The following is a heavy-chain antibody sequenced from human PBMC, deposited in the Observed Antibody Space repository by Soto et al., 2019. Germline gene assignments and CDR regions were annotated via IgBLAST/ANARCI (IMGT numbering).Heavy chain of an antibody. Sequence: ASVKVSCKASGYTFTGYYMHWVRQAPGQGLEWMGWINPNSGGTNYAQKFQGRVTMTRDTSISTAYMELSRLRSDDTAVYYCARAAPNWNDVYYYYGMDVWGQGTTVTV. V-gene: IGHV1-2*02. J-gene: IGHJ6*02. D-gene: IGHD1-1*01. CDR2: INPNSGGT. CDR3: ARAAPNWNDVYYYYGMDV. CDR1: GYTFTGYY.